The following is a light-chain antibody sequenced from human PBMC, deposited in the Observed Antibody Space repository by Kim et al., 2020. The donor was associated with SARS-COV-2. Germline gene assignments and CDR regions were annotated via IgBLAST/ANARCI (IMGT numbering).Light chain of an antibody. V-gene: IGKV1-8*01. CDR3: QQYYSYPWT. CDR1: QGVSSY. CDR2: AAS. Sequence: ASTGDRVTITCRASQGVSSYVAWYQQKTGKAPKLLIYAASTLQTGVPSRFSGSGFGTDFTLSISCLQSDDFATYYCQQYYSYPWTFGQGTKVDIK. J-gene: IGKJ1*01.